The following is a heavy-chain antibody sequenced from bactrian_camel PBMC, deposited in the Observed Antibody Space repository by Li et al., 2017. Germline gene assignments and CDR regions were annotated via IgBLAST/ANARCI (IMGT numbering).Heavy chain of an antibody. CDR3: AAEITRPSFACTRFRSGANAAGFTY. V-gene: IGHV3S1*01. J-gene: IGHJ4*01. CDR1: GLSVSDFS. CDR2: IDTIGGGRI. Sequence: HVQLVESGGGSVQTGGSLRLSCAPSGLSVSDFSMAWFRQSPGKEREAVAAIDTIGGGRIYYADSVKGRFFISRDNAKNTVYLQMNSLKPDDTAVYYCAAEITRPSFACTRFRSGANAAGFTYWGQGTQVTVS. D-gene: IGHD1*01.